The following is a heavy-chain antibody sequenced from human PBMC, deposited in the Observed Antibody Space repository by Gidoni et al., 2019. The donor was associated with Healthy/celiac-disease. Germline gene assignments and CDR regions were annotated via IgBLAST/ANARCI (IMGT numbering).Heavy chain of an antibody. J-gene: IGHJ4*02. CDR3: ARDSGGTGVPWFPDY. CDR2: ISSSSSYI. Sequence: EVQLVESGGGLVKPGGSLRLSCAASGFTFSSYSMNWVRQAPGKGLEWVSSISSSSSYIYYADSVKGRFTISRDNAKNSLYLQMNSLRAEDTAVYYCARDSGGTGVPWFPDYWGQGTLVTVSS. V-gene: IGHV3-21*01. D-gene: IGHD3-10*01. CDR1: GFTFSSYS.